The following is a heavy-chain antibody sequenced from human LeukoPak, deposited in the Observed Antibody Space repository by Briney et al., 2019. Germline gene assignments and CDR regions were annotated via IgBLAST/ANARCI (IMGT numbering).Heavy chain of an antibody. CDR3: VGSPTYYYMDV. CDR2: INQDGSEM. D-gene: IGHD3-10*01. V-gene: IGHV3-7*01. Sequence: GGSLRLSCAASGFTFSNYWMSWVCQAPGKGLEWLANINQDGSEMYYVDSVKGRFTISRDNSKNTVVLQMNSLSPDDTAVYYCVGSPTYYYMDVWGKGTTVTVSS. J-gene: IGHJ6*03. CDR1: GFTFSNYW.